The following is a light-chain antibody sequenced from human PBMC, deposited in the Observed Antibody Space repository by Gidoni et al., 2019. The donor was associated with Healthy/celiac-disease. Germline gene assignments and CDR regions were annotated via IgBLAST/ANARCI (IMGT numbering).Light chain of an antibody. Sequence: QSVLTPPPSVSGAPGQRVTISCTGSSSNIGAGYDVHWYQHLPGTAPKLLIYGNSNRPSGVPDRFSGSKSGTSASLAITGLQAEDEADYYCQSYDSSLSGWVFGGGTKLTVL. V-gene: IGLV1-40*01. CDR3: QSYDSSLSGWV. CDR2: GNS. CDR1: SSNIGAGYD. J-gene: IGLJ3*02.